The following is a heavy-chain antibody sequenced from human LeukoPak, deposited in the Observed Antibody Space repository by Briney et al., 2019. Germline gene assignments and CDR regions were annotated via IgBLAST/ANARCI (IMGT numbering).Heavy chain of an antibody. Sequence: KASETLSLTCTVSRGFISGYYWSWIRQPPGKGLEWIGNIYNSGSANYSPSLKSRVTISVDTSKNQFSLKLTSVTAADTAVYYCARGGITIFAFDIWGQGTMVTVSS. V-gene: IGHV4-59*01. CDR2: IYNSGSA. CDR3: ARGGITIFAFDI. CDR1: RGFISGYY. J-gene: IGHJ3*02. D-gene: IGHD3-9*01.